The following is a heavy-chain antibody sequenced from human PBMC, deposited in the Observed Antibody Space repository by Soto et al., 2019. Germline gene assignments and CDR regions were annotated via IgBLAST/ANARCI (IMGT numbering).Heavy chain of an antibody. J-gene: IGHJ6*02. D-gene: IGHD3-10*01. CDR1: GGSISSSNW. V-gene: IGHV4-4*02. CDR3: ARERAFGESSPGYYYYGMDV. CDR2: IYHSGST. Sequence: QVQLQESGPGLVKPSGTLSLTCAVSGGSISSSNWWSWVRQTPGKGLEWIGEIYHSGSTNYNPSLKSRVTISVDKSKNQFSLKLGSVSAADTAVYYCARERAFGESSPGYYYYGMDVWGQGTTVTVSS.